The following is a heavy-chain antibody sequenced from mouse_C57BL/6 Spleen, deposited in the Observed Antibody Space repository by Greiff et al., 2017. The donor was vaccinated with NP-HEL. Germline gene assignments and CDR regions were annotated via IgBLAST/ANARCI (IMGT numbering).Heavy chain of an antibody. J-gene: IGHJ2*01. CDR2: ISSGGDYI. CDR1: GFTFSSYA. D-gene: IGHD1-1*01. V-gene: IGHV5-9-1*02. Sequence: EVKLVESGEGLVKPGGSLKLSCAASGFTFSSYAMSWVRQTPEQRLEWVAYISSGGDYIYYADTVKGRFTISRDNARNTLYLQMSSLKSEDTAMYYCTRSITTGVALYFDYWGQGTTLTVSS. CDR3: TRSITTGVALYFDY.